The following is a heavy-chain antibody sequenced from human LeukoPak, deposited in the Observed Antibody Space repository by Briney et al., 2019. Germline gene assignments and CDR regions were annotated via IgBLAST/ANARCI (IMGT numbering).Heavy chain of an antibody. D-gene: IGHD2-15*01. CDR3: ASMTPPDLHYYYYYMDV. CDR1: GGSISSSSYY. CDR2: IYYGGST. Sequence: SETLSLTCTVSGGSISSSSYYWGWIRQPPGKGLEWIGSIYYGGSTYYNPSLKSRVTISVDTSKNQFSLKLSSVTAADTAVYYCASMTPPDLHYYYYYMDVWGKGTTVTVSS. J-gene: IGHJ6*03. V-gene: IGHV4-39*07.